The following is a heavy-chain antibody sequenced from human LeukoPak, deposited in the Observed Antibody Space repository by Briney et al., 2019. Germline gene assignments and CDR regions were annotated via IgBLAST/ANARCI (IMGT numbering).Heavy chain of an antibody. J-gene: IGHJ4*02. V-gene: IGHV1-46*01. D-gene: IGHD3-22*01. CDR2: INPSGGST. CDR1: GYTFTNYY. Sequence: GASVKVSCKSSGYTFTNYYVHWVRQAPGQGLEWMGIINPSGGSTTYAQKFQGRVTMTTDTSTSTVYIEMSGLTTEDKAVYYCASGLHRRGYYQYWGQGTLVTVSS. CDR3: ASGLHRRGYYQY.